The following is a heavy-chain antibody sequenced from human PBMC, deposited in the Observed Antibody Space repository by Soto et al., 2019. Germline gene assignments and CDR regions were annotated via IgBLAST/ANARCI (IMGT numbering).Heavy chain of an antibody. CDR1: GGSFSGYY. CDR3: ARGLPRAVPALVAAQKNWFDP. D-gene: IGHD2-2*01. CDR2: INHSGST. Sequence: PSETLSLTCAVYGGSFSGYYWGWIRQPPGKGLEWIGEINHSGSTNYNPSLKSRVTISVDTSKNQFSLKLSSVTAADTAVYYCARGLPRAVPALVAAQKNWFDPWGQGTLVTVSS. J-gene: IGHJ5*02. V-gene: IGHV4-34*01.